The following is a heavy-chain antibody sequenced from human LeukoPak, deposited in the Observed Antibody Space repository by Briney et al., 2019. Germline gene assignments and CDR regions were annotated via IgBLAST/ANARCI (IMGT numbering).Heavy chain of an antibody. D-gene: IGHD3-22*01. CDR1: GFTFSSYA. V-gene: IGHV3-30-3*01. J-gene: IGHJ4*02. Sequence: PGGSLRLSCAASGFTFSSYAMHWVRQAPGKGLEWVAVISYDGSNKYYADSVKGRFTISRDNSKNTLYLQMNSLRAEDTAVYYCARDEEDYYDSSGYSYYFDYWGQGTLVTVSS. CDR2: ISYDGSNK. CDR3: ARDEEDYYDSSGYSYYFDY.